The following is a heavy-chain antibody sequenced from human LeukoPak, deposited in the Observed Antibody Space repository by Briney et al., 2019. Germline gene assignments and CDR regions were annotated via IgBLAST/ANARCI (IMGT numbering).Heavy chain of an antibody. CDR2: IWYDGSNK. V-gene: IGHV3-33*03. D-gene: IGHD6-19*01. J-gene: IGHJ4*02. CDR3: AKGGWIPYYFDS. CDR1: GFTFSSYG. Sequence: PGGSLRLSCAASGFTFSSYGMHWVRQAPGKGLEWVAVIWYDGSNKYYADSVKGRFSISRDNSKNTLSLQMNSLRAEDMAVYYCAKGGWIPYYFDSWGQGTLVTVSS.